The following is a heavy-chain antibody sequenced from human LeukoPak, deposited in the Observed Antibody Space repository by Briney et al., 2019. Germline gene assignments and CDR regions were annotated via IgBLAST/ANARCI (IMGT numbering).Heavy chain of an antibody. D-gene: IGHD3-22*01. CDR1: GYSVSSGYY. V-gene: IGHV4-38-2*01. Sequence: SETLSLTCAVSGYSVSSGYYWGWIRQPPGKGLEWLGTIYHSGSTYYNPSLKSRLTISVDSSKNQFSLKLTFVTAADTAVYYCARGTIVVATPWGHWGQGTLVTVSS. CDR2: IYHSGST. J-gene: IGHJ4*02. CDR3: ARGTIVVATPWGH.